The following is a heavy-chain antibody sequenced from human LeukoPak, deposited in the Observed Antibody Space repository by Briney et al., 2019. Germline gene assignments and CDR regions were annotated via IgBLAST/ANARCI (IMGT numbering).Heavy chain of an antibody. V-gene: IGHV1-18*01. CDR2: ISAYNGNT. J-gene: IGHJ4*02. D-gene: IGHD4-17*01. Sequence: ASVKVSCKASGYTFTSYGISWVRQAPGQGLEWMGWISAYNGNTNYAQKLQGRVTITADESTSTAYMELSSLRSEDTAVYYCARDAGTVTTFGYWGQGTLVTVSS. CDR1: GYTFTSYG. CDR3: ARDAGTVTTFGY.